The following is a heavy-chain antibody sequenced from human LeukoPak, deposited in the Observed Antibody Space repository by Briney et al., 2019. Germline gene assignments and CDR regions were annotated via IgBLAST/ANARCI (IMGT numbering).Heavy chain of an antibody. CDR1: GFTFSSYA. V-gene: IGHV3-23*01. D-gene: IGHD3-22*01. CDR2: ISGSGGST. Sequence: GGSLRLSCAASGFTFSSYAMSWVRQAPGKGLEWVSAISGSGGSTYYADSVKGRFTISRDNSKTTLYLQMNSLRAEDTAVYYCAKDDDSSGYSDYYFDYWGQGTLVTVSS. J-gene: IGHJ4*02. CDR3: AKDDDSSGYSDYYFDY.